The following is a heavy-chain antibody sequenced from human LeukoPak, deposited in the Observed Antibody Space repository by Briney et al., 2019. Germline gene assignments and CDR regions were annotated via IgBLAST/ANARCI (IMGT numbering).Heavy chain of an antibody. J-gene: IGHJ4*02. V-gene: IGHV1-8*01. CDR2: MNPNSGNT. CDR3: ARAGRAVTTPFDY. D-gene: IGHD4-11*01. Sequence: GASVKVSCKASGYTFTSYDIIWVRQATGQGLEWMGWMNPNSGNTGYAQKFQGRVTMTRNTSISTAYMELSSLRSEDTAVYYCARAGRAVTTPFDYWGQGTLVTVSS. CDR1: GYTFTSYD.